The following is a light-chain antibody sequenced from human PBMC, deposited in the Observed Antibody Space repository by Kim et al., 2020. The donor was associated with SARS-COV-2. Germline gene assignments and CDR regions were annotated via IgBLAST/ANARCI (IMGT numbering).Light chain of an antibody. CDR3: QSYDSSLSAYVV. V-gene: IGLV1-40*01. Sequence: FTISCTGSSSNIGAGYDVHWYQQLPGTAPKLLIYGNSNRPSGVPDRFSGSKSGTSASLAITGLQAEDEADYYCQSYDSSLSAYVVFGGGTKLTVL. J-gene: IGLJ2*01. CDR2: GNS. CDR1: SSNIGAGYD.